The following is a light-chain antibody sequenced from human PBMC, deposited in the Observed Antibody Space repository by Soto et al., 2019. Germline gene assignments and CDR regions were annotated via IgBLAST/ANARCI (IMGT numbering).Light chain of an antibody. Sequence: QSALTQPASVSGSPGQSITISCTGTSSDVGSYNYVSWYQQHPGKAPKLMIYDVSNRPSGVSNRFSGSKSGNTASLTISGLQAEDEADYYCSSHTSSLTLGVFGGGTTLTVL. V-gene: IGLV2-14*01. CDR2: DVS. CDR1: SSDVGSYNY. CDR3: SSHTSSLTLGV. J-gene: IGLJ2*01.